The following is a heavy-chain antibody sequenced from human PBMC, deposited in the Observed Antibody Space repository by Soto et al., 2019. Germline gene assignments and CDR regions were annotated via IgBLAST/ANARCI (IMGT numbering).Heavy chain of an antibody. J-gene: IGHJ5*02. V-gene: IGHV4-4*02. CDR3: ARTVVAAHNWFDP. CDR2: IYHSGST. D-gene: IGHD2-15*01. CDR1: GGSISSSNW. Sequence: SETLSLTCAVSGGSISSSNWWSWVRQPPGKGLEWIGEIYHSGSTNYNPSLKSRVTISVDKSKNQFSLTLSSVTAADTAVYYCARTVVAAHNWFDPWGQGTLVTLSS.